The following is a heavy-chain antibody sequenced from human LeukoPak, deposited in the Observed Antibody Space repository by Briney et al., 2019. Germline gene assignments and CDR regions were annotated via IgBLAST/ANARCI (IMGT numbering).Heavy chain of an antibody. CDR1: GGSISSYY. CDR2: IYTSGSA. Sequence: PSETLSLTCTVSGGSISSYYWSWIRQPAGKGLEWIGRIYTSGSANYNPSLKSRVTMSVDTSKNQFSLKLSSVTAADTAVYYCARTTEGGYTYDYFYYYYMDVWGKGTTVTISS. CDR3: ARTTEGGYTYDYFYYYYMDV. J-gene: IGHJ6*03. D-gene: IGHD5-18*01. V-gene: IGHV4-4*07.